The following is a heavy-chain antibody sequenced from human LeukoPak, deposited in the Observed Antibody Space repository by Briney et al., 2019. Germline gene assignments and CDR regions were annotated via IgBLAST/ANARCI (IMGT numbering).Heavy chain of an antibody. J-gene: IGHJ4*02. D-gene: IGHD5-12*01. CDR2: IKSKTDGGTT. Sequence: GGSLRLSCAASGFTFSNAWMSWVRQAPGKGLEWVGRIKSKTDGGTTDYAAPAKGRFTISRDDSKNTLYLQMNSLKTEDTAVYYCTTEGLVDIVATDYWGQGTLVTVSS. CDR3: TTEGLVDIVATDY. V-gene: IGHV3-15*01. CDR1: GFTFSNAW.